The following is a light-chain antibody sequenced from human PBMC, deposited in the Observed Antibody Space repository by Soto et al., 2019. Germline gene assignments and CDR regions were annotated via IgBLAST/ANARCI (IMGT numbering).Light chain of an antibody. V-gene: IGLV1-40*01. CDR2: DDN. J-gene: IGLJ1*01. CDR1: TSNIGAGYD. Sequence: ALTQPPSVSGAPGQRVTISCTGSTSNIGAGYDLHWYQQLPGTAPKLLIYDDNNRPSGVPDRFSGSKSGTSASLAITGLQAEDEADYYCQSYDSSLSGYVFGTGTKVTVL. CDR3: QSYDSSLSGYV.